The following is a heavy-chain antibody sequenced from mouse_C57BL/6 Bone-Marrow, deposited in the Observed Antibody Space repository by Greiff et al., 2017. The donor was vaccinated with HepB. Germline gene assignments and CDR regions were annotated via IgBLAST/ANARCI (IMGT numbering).Heavy chain of an antibody. CDR3: ARDGGWDDAMDY. CDR1: GFTFSDFY. V-gene: IGHV7-1*01. J-gene: IGHJ4*01. CDR2: SRNKANDYTT. D-gene: IGHD4-1*01. Sequence: EVQVVESGGGLVQSGRSLRLSCATSGFTFSDFYMEWVRQAPGKGLEWIAASRNKANDYTTEYSASVKGRFIVSRDTSQSILYLQMNALRAEDTAIYYCARDGGWDDAMDYWGQGTSVTVSS.